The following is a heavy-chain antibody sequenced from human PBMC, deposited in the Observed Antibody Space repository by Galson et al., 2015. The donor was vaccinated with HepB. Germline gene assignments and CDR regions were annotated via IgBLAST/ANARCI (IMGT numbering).Heavy chain of an antibody. D-gene: IGHD3-16*02. CDR2: ISGSGGST. CDR1: GFTFSSYA. J-gene: IGHJ3*02. Sequence: SLRLSCAASGFTFSSYAMSWVRQAPGKGLEWVSAISGSGGSTYYADSVKGRFTISRDNSKNTLYLQMNSLRAEDTAVYYCAKGGDVYDYVWGSYRHRAFDIWGQGTMVTVSS. V-gene: IGHV3-23*01. CDR3: AKGGDVYDYVWGSYRHRAFDI.